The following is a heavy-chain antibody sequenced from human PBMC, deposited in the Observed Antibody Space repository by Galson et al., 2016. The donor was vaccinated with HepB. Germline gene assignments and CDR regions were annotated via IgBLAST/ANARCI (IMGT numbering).Heavy chain of an antibody. D-gene: IGHD3-3*01. J-gene: IGHJ6*02. V-gene: IGHV7-4-1*02. CDR1: GYTFTSFG. CDR2: INTNTGKP. CDR3: ARTGDYDLWSGNYGGESHYYSLDV. Sequence: SVKVSCKASGYTFTSFGLNWVRQAPGQGLEWMGGINTNTGKPTYAQGFTGRFVFYLDTSVSTAHLQISSLKAEDTAVYYCARTGDYDLWSGNYGGESHYYSLDVWGQGTTVTVSS.